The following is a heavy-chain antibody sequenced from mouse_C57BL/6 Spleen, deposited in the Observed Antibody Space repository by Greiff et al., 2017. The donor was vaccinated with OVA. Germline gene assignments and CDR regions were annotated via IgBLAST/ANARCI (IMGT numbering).Heavy chain of an antibody. V-gene: IGHV1-69*01. CDR1: GYTFTSYW. J-gene: IGHJ1*03. Sequence: VQLQQPGAELVMPGASVKLSCKASGYTFTSYWMHWVKQRPGQGLEWIGEIDPSDSYTNYNQKFKGKSTLTVDKSSSAAYMQRSSLTSEDSAVYDCAKAYYYGSSWYVDVWGTGTTVTVSS. CDR3: AKAYYYGSSWYVDV. CDR2: IDPSDSYT. D-gene: IGHD1-1*01.